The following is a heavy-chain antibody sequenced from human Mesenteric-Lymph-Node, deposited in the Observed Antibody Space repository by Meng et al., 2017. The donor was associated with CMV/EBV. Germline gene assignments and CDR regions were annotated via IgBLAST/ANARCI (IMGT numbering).Heavy chain of an antibody. J-gene: IGHJ3*01. V-gene: IGHV3-74*01. Sequence: GESLKISCAASGFTFSDFWMIWVRQTPGKGLEWVSRINGDGSSISYADPVKGRFTISRDNAKNTLSLQMNSLRVEDAAIYYCARKGYDFAAAFDVWGQGAMVT. CDR2: INGDGSSI. D-gene: IGHD5-12*01. CDR3: ARKGYDFAAAFDV. CDR1: GFTFSDFW.